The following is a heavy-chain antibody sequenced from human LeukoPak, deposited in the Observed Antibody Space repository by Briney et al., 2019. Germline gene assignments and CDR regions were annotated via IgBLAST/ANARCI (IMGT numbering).Heavy chain of an antibody. CDR1: GGTFSSYA. CDR3: ARDPYCSSTSCYEHYYYGMDV. V-gene: IGHV1-69*01. D-gene: IGHD2-2*01. J-gene: IGHJ6*02. CDR2: IIPIFGTA. Sequence: SVKASCKASGGTFSSYAISWVRQAPGQGLEWMGGIIPIFGTANYAQKFQGRVTITADESTSTAYMELSSLRSEDTAVYYCARDPYCSSTSCYEHYYYGMDVWGQGTTVTVSS.